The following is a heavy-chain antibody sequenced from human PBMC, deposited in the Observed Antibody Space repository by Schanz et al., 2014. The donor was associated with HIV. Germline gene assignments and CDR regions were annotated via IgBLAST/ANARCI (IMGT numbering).Heavy chain of an antibody. Sequence: QVQLLQSGAEVKKPGSSVKVSCKASGGTLSNYGISWVRQAPGQGLEWMGGIIRIFGSANYAPKFQDKVTITADESTSTAYMELSSLTSDDTAVYFCAGSSEYSSGWYVLWGQGTLVTVSS. J-gene: IGHJ5*02. V-gene: IGHV1-69*01. CDR3: AGSSEYSSGWYVL. D-gene: IGHD3-22*01. CDR2: IIRIFGSA. CDR1: GGTLSNYG.